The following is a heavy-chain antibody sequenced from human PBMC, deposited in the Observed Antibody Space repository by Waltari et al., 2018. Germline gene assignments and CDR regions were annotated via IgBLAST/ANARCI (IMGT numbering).Heavy chain of an antibody. CDR1: GYTFSIYY. Sequence: EVQLVQSGAAVKKPGESLTISCKGCGYTFSIYYIGWVRQMPGKALAWMGLFCPGTSDTRYTPSFAGQVTISAEKSTSTAYLQWTSLKASDTAMYYCLRFHGTFYPEDWGPGTQVTVSS. J-gene: IGHJ4*02. CDR3: LRFHGTFYPED. CDR2: FCPGTSDT. V-gene: IGHV5-51*01. D-gene: IGHD6-13*01.